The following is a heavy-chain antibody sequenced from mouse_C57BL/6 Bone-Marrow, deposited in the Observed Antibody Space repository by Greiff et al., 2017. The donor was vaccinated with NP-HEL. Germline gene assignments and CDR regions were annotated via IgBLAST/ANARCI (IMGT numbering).Heavy chain of an antibody. Sequence: VQLKESGGDLVKPGGSLKLSCAASGFTFSSYGMSWVRQTPDKRLEWVATISSGGSYTYYPDSVKGRFTISRDNAKNTLYLQMSSLKSEDTAMYYCARRGTTVEGFAYWGQGTLVTVSA. D-gene: IGHD1-1*01. V-gene: IGHV5-6*01. CDR1: GFTFSSYG. CDR3: ARRGTTVEGFAY. J-gene: IGHJ3*01. CDR2: ISSGGSYT.